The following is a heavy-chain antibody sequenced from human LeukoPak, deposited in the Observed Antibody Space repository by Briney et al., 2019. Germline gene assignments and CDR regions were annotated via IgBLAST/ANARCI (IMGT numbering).Heavy chain of an antibody. J-gene: IGHJ4*02. CDR3: ARLGAARNFDY. CDR1: GGSISSTAYY. V-gene: IGHV4-39*01. D-gene: IGHD6-6*01. Sequence: PSETLSLTCTVSGGSISSTAYYWGWIRQPPGKGLGWIGSIYYSGSTYYNPSLKSRVTISVDTSKNQFSLKLSSVTAADTAVYYCARLGAARNFDYWGQGTLVTVSS. CDR2: IYYSGST.